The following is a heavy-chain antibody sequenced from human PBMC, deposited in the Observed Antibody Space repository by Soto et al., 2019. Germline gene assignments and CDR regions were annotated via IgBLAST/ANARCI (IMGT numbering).Heavy chain of an antibody. CDR2: INPSGST. Sequence: SETLSLTCGVNDGSLNGYFWSWIRQSPGKGLEWIGEINPSGSTSHNPSLKSRVTLSIDTSKNQFSLRLSSLTAADMAIYYCARDLEDVSKIFDYWGQGTLVTVSS. J-gene: IGHJ4*02. CDR3: ARDLEDVSKIFDY. CDR1: DGSLNGYF. V-gene: IGHV4-34*01.